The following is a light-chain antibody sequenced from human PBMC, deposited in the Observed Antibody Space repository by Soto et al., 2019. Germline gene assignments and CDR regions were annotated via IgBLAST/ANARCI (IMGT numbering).Light chain of an antibody. CDR2: STN. CDR1: SGSVSTTYY. CDR3: MLYMGGGLVV. J-gene: IGLJ2*01. Sequence: QAVVTQEPSFSVSPGGTVTLTCGLTSGSVSTTYYPSWYQQTPGQAPRTLIYSTNIRSSGVPDRFSGSILGNKAALTITGAQADDESDYHCMLYMGGGLVVFGGGTKGPS. V-gene: IGLV8-61*01.